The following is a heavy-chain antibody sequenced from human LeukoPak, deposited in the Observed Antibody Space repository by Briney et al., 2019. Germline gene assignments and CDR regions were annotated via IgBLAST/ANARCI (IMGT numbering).Heavy chain of an antibody. V-gene: IGHV3-20*04. D-gene: IGHD6-13*01. J-gene: IGHJ4*02. CDR2: INWNGGST. Sequence: PGGSLRLSCAASGFTFDDYGMSWVRQAPGKGLEWVSGINWNGGSTGYAASVKGRFTISRDNAKNSLYLQMNSLRAEDTAVYYCARDPWYSSSWYIDYWGQGTLVTVSS. CDR3: ARDPWYSSSWYIDY. CDR1: GFTFDDYG.